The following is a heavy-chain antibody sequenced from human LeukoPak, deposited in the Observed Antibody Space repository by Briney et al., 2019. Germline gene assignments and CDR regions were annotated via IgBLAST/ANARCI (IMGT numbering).Heavy chain of an antibody. J-gene: IGHJ6*02. CDR2: VHHSGTT. CDR1: GDSISTTSYY. V-gene: IGHV4-39*01. Sequence: SETLSLTCTVSGDSISTTSYYRDWIRQPPGKGLEWIGSVHHSGTTYYNPSLKSRLTISVDTSESQFSLRLSSVTAADTGVYYCARHPLRLGMDVWGQGTTVTVSS. CDR3: ARHPLRLGMDV. D-gene: IGHD3-3*01.